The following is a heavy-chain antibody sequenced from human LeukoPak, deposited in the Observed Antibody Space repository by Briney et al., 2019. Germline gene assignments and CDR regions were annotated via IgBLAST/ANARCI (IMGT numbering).Heavy chain of an antibody. V-gene: IGHV5-51*03. CDR1: GYSFTSNW. D-gene: IGHD2-2*02. J-gene: IGHJ6*02. CDR2: IYPGDSEN. CDR3: ARVTGYCTTTRCHTYYYYGMDV. Sequence: GEPLKISCKGSGYSFTSNWIGWVRQVPGKGLEWMEIIYPGDSENTYSPSLQGQVTISADKAISTAYMQWSSLKASDTAIYYCARVTGYCTTTRCHTYYYYGMDVWGQGTTVAVSS.